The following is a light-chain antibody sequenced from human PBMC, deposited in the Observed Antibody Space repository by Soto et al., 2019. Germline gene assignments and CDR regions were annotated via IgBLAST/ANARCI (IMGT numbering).Light chain of an antibody. V-gene: IGLV2-11*01. J-gene: IGLJ1*01. CDR3: CSYTNSAYV. CDR2: DVS. Sequence: QSVLTQPRSVSGSPGQSVTISCTGTSSDVGAYNYVSWYQQHPAKAPNIMIYDVSKRPSGVPDRFSGSKSGNTASLTISGLQAEDEGDYYCCSYTNSAYVFGTGTKVTVL. CDR1: SSDVGAYNY.